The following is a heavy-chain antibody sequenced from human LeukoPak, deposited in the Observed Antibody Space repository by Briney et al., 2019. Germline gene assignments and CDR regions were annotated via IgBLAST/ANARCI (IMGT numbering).Heavy chain of an antibody. Sequence: ASVKVSCRASGYXFTGYYIHWVRQAPGQGLEWMGWINPNSGGTNYAQKFQGRVTMTRDTSISTAYMELSRLRSDDTAVYYCARDLGLREDAFDIWGQGTMVTVSS. V-gene: IGHV1-2*02. CDR2: INPNSGGT. J-gene: IGHJ3*02. D-gene: IGHD4-17*01. CDR1: GYXFTGYY. CDR3: ARDLGLREDAFDI.